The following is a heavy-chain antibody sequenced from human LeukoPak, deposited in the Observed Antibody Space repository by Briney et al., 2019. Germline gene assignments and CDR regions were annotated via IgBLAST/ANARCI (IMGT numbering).Heavy chain of an antibody. CDR1: GGSFSGYY. J-gene: IGHJ6*02. V-gene: IGHV4-34*01. CDR2: INHSGST. CDR3: ARGRGTIFGVGQSYYYYYYGMDV. D-gene: IGHD3-3*01. Sequence: PSETLSLTCAVYGGSFSGYYWSWIRQPPGKGLEWIGEINHSGSTNYNPSLKSRVTISVDTSKNQFSLKLSSVTAADTAVYYCARGRGTIFGVGQSYYYYYYGMDVWGQGTTVTVSS.